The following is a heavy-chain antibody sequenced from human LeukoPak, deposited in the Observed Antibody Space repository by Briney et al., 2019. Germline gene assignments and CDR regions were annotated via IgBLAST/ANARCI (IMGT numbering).Heavy chain of an antibody. D-gene: IGHD3-22*01. CDR2: INPRGGET. CDR3: ARGYESSSDLYLDWLDP. Sequence: ASVKVSCKPSGYIFNTYYIHWVRQAPGQGLEWMGIINPRGGETTYAQKFQGRVSMTRDMSTNAIYMELSSLRSEDTAVYYCARGYESSSDLYLDWLDPWGQGTLVTVSS. CDR1: GYIFNTYY. V-gene: IGHV1-46*02. J-gene: IGHJ5*02.